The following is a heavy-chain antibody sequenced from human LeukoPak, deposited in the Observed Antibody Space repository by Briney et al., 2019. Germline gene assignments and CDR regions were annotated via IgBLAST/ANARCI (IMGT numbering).Heavy chain of an antibody. CDR2: IYYSGST. J-gene: IGHJ3*02. V-gene: IGHV4-30-4*01. CDR1: GGSFNSRDYY. CDR3: ARYRFYYDSSLYYAFDI. D-gene: IGHD3-22*01. Sequence: SETLSLTCTSSGGSFNSRDYYWSWIRQPPGKGLEWIGYIYYSGSTYYNPSLKSRVTISLDTSKNQFSLNLSSVTATDTAVYYCARYRFYYDSSLYYAFDIWGQGTMVTVSS.